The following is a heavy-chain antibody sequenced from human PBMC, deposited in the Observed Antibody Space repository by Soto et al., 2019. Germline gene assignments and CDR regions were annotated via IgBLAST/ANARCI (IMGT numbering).Heavy chain of an antibody. J-gene: IGHJ5*02. CDR2: IYHSGST. Sequence: QVQLQESGPGLVKPSQTLSLTCTVSGGSISRGDYYWSWTRQPPGKGLEWIGYIYHSGSTYYNPSLKSRVTISVNTSKNQFSLKLSSVTAADTAVYYCARERPDGARLDPWGQGTLVTVSS. CDR3: ARERPDGARLDP. CDR1: GGSISRGDYY. D-gene: IGHD6-6*01. V-gene: IGHV4-30-4*01.